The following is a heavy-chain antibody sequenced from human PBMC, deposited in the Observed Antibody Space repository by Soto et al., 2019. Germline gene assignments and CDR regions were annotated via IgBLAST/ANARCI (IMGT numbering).Heavy chain of an antibody. V-gene: IGHV3-72*01. J-gene: IGHJ4*02. CDR1: GFTLSDHY. CDR3: DRGRTADQTLDFEY. CDR2: SRNSAYSYTI. Sequence: EVQLVESGGGLVQPGGSLRLSCEASGFTLSDHYMDWVLQSPGKGLEWVGRSRNSAYSYTIEYAESVTGRFTVSRDDSRNSLYLQMNNLKRDDTAVYYCDRGRTADQTLDFEYWGQVTLVTVSS. D-gene: IGHD6-13*01.